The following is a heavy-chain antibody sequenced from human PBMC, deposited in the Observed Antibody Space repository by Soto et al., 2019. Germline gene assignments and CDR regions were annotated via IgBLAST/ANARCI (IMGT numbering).Heavy chain of an antibody. CDR2: IIPTFGTA. V-gene: IGHV1-69*13. Sequence: GAAVKVSCKASGGTFSSYAISWVRQAPGQGLEWMGGIIPTFGTANYAQKFQGRVTITADESTSTAYMELSSLRSEDTAVYYCARDRDSGYDRTPFDYWGQGTLVTVSS. CDR1: GGTFSSYA. D-gene: IGHD5-12*01. CDR3: ARDRDSGYDRTPFDY. J-gene: IGHJ4*02.